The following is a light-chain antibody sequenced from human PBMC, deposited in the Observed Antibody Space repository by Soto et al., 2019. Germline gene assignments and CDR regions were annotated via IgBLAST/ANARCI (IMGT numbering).Light chain of an antibody. CDR3: QLDNHYSWT. CDR2: EAS. J-gene: IGKJ1*01. Sequence: DIHMTQSPSTLSASVGDRGTLSCRASQNINSWLAWYQQKPGKAPKLLIYEASSLEKGVPARFGGSGSGTEFTLTISSRLPDDLATYYSQLDNHYSWTFGQGTKVDIK. V-gene: IGKV1-5*03. CDR1: QNINSW.